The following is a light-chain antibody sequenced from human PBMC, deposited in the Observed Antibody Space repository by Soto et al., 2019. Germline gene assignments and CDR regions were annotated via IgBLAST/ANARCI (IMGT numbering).Light chain of an antibody. V-gene: IGKV1-5*01. CDR2: DAS. CDR1: QSISKW. CDR3: QQYNGHSTWT. J-gene: IGKJ1*01. Sequence: DIQMTQSPSTLSASVGDRVTITCRASQSISKWLAWYQQKPGKAPKVLIWDASSLQRGVPSRLSGSGAGTVFTLTISSLQPDDFATYYCQQYNGHSTWTFGQGAKVEI.